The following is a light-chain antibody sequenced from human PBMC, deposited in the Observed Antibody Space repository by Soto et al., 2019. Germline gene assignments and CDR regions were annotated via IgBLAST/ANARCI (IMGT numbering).Light chain of an antibody. J-gene: IGKJ1*01. V-gene: IGKV1-5*01. Sequence: DIQMTQSPSTLSASVGDRVTITCRAGQSISSWLAWYQQKPGKAPKLLIYDASSLESGVPSRFSGSGSGTEFTLTIRSLQPDDFATYYCQQYNSYRTFGQGTKVEIK. CDR3: QQYNSYRT. CDR1: QSISSW. CDR2: DAS.